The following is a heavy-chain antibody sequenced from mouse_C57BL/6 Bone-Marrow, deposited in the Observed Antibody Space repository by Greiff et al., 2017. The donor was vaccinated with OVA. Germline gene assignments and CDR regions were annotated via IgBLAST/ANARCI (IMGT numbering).Heavy chain of an antibody. CDR1: GFTFSNYW. D-gene: IGHD1-1*01. Sequence: EVKLEESGGGLVQPGGSMKLSCVASGFTFSNYWMNWVRQSPEKGLEWVAQIRLKSDNYATHYAESVKGRFTISRDDSKSSVYLQMNNLRAEDTGIYYCTEITTDAMDYWGQGTSVTVSS. V-gene: IGHV6-3*01. CDR2: IRLKSDNYAT. J-gene: IGHJ4*01. CDR3: TEITTDAMDY.